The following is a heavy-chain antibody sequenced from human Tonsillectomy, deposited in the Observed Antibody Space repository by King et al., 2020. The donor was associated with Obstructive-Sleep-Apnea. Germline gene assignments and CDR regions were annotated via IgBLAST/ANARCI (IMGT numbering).Heavy chain of an antibody. CDR2: VRRRSEAI. V-gene: IGHV3-48*04. J-gene: IGHJ4*02. D-gene: IGHD6-13*01. CDR1: GFTLRDFS. CDR3: ARDPMTRGLTWYGFDY. Sequence: VQLVESGGGWVQPGGSLRLSCVASGFTLRDFSMNWVRQTPGKGLEGVSYVRRRSEAIHYTDSGWGRFAIFRDDAKNSVYLQMGRLRAEESGVYYCARDPMTRGLTWYGFDYGGQGILVTVS.